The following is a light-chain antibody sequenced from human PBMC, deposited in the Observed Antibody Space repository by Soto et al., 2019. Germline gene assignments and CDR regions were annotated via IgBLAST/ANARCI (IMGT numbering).Light chain of an antibody. CDR1: QGINSY. Sequence: IQLTQSPSSLSASVGDRVTITCRASQGINSYLTWYQQKPGKAPKLLIYAASTLQSVVPSRFSGSGSGTDFTLTISSLQPEDFATYHCQQLNSYPFTFGGGTKVEIK. CDR3: QQLNSYPFT. J-gene: IGKJ4*01. V-gene: IGKV1-9*01. CDR2: AAS.